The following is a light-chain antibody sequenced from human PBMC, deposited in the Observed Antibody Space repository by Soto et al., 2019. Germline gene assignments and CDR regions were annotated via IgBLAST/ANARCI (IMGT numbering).Light chain of an antibody. J-gene: IGLJ1*01. CDR1: SSDVGGYNY. Sequence: QSVLTQPPSAYGSPGQSVTISCTGTSSDVGGYNYVSWYQQHPGKAPKLMIYEVSKRPSGAPDRFSGSKSGNTASLTVSGLQAEDEADYYCSSYAGSTVFGTGTKVTVL. CDR3: SSYAGSTV. V-gene: IGLV2-8*01. CDR2: EVS.